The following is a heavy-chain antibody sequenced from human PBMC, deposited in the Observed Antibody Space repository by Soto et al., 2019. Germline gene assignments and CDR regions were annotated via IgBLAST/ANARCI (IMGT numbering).Heavy chain of an antibody. D-gene: IGHD2-15*01. CDR3: ARGVEVAATNCYYYGMDA. J-gene: IGHJ6*02. V-gene: IGHV1-69*12. CDR1: GGTFSSYA. CDR2: IIPIFGTP. Sequence: QVQLVQSGAEVKKPGSSVKVSCKASGGTFSSYAINWVRQAPGQGLEWMGRIIPIFGTPNYAQKFQGRVTITADESTSTAYLELSSLRSEDTAVYYCARGVEVAATNCYYYGMDAWGQGTTVTVSS.